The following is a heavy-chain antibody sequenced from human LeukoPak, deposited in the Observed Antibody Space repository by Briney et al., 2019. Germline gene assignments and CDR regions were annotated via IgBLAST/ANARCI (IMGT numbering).Heavy chain of an antibody. CDR2: TYYKSKWNS. J-gene: IGHJ4*02. V-gene: IGHV6-1*01. Sequence: SQTLSLTCAISGDSVSTNGVTWNWIRQSPSRGLEWLGRTYYKSKWNSDYAVSVKSRITINPDTSKNQFSLQLNSVTPEDTAVYYCARGRLGGLDYWGQGTQVTVSS. CDR1: GDSVSTNGVT. CDR3: ARGRLGGLDY. D-gene: IGHD1-26*01.